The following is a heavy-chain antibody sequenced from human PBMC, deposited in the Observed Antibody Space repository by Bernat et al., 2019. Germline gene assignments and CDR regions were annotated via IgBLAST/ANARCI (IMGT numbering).Heavy chain of an antibody. CDR3: TTDLGGSWSYPPSYWYFDL. CDR2: IKRKTEGGTT. CDR1: GFTFSNAW. Sequence: EVEVGESGGGMVKPGGSVRLSCAGCGFTFSNAWMSWVRQAPGKGLEWVGRIKRKTEGGTTDYAAPVKGRFPISRDDVKNTLNLQMNSLKTEDTAVYYCTTDLGGSWSYPPSYWYFDLWGRGTLVTVSS. D-gene: IGHD3-10*01. J-gene: IGHJ2*01. V-gene: IGHV3-15*01.